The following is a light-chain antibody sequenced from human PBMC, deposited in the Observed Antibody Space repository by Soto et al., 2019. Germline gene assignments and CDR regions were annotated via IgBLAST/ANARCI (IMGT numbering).Light chain of an antibody. V-gene: IGKV3-20*01. CDR2: DAS. CDR1: QSVISSY. CDR3: QQYGSSPIT. J-gene: IGKJ5*01. Sequence: EIVLTQSPDTLSLSPGDSATLSCRASQSVISSYLAWYQQTPGQAPRLLIYDASNRASGIPDRFSGSGSGTDFSLTISRLEPEDFAVYHCQQYGSSPITFGQGTRLETK.